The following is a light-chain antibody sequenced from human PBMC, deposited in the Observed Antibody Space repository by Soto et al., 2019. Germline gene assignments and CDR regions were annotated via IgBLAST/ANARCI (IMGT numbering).Light chain of an antibody. Sequence: DIQMTQSPASLSASVGDRVSITCRASQSISKNLNWYQHKFGKPPELLIYSASDSQPGVPSRFSGSGSGTDFTLTISSLQPEDFATYYCQQSYSTPQEYTFGQGTKLEIK. CDR1: QSISKN. J-gene: IGKJ2*01. CDR2: SAS. CDR3: QQSYSTPQEYT. V-gene: IGKV1-39*01.